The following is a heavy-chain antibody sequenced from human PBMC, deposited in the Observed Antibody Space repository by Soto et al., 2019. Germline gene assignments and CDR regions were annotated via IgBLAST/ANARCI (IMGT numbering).Heavy chain of an antibody. V-gene: IGHV3-33*08. J-gene: IGHJ6*02. Sequence: GGSLRLSCAASGFTFSSYAMHLVRQAPGKGLEWLAIIWFDGVKEYYAESVRGRFTISFDNSKNTVFLQMDTVGAEDSALYYCTRATSDLWGQGTKVTVSS. CDR3: TRATSDL. CDR1: GFTFSSYA. CDR2: IWFDGVKE.